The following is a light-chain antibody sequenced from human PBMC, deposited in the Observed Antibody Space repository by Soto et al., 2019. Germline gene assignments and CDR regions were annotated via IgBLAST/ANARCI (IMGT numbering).Light chain of an antibody. CDR2: EVS. CDR3: CSYAGSNNLVV. CDR1: SSDVGGYNY. J-gene: IGLJ2*01. Sequence: QSALTQPPSASGSPGQSVTISCTGTSSDVGGYNYVSWYQQHPGKAPKLMIYEVSKRPSGVPDRFSGSRSGNTASLTVSGFQAEEEADYYCCSYAGSNNLVVFGGGTKVTVL. V-gene: IGLV2-8*01.